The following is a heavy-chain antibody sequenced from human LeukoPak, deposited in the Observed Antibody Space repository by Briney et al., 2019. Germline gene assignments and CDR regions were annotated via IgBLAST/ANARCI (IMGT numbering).Heavy chain of an antibody. V-gene: IGHV1-2*06. J-gene: IGHJ5*02. CDR1: GYTFTGYY. CDR2: IHPNSGGT. D-gene: IGHD3-9*01. CDR3: ARGTFWEAYYDKGTADP. Sequence: ASVKVSCKASGYTFTGYYMHWVRQAPGQGLEWMGRIHPNSGGTNYAQKFQGRVTMTRDTSISTAYMELSRLRSDDTAVYYCARGTFWEAYYDKGTADPWGQGTLVTVSS.